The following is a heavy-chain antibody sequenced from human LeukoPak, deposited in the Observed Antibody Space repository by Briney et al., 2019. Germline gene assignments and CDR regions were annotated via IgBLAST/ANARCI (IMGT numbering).Heavy chain of an antibody. D-gene: IGHD4-17*01. J-gene: IGHJ4*02. CDR1: GGSISSGDYY. V-gene: IGHV4-30-4*01. CDR2: IYYSGST. Sequence: SETLSLTCTVSGGSISSGDYYWSWIRQPPGKGLEWIGYIYYSGSTYYNPSLKSRVTISVDTSKNQFSLKLRSVTAADTAVYYCARGLEHGDHYYWGQGTLVTVSS. CDR3: ARGLEHGDHYY.